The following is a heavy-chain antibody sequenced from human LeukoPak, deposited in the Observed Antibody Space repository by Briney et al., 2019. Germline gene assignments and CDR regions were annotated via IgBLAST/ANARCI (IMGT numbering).Heavy chain of an antibody. D-gene: IGHD6-13*01. V-gene: IGHV3-30*18. J-gene: IGHJ4*02. CDR2: ISYDGSSK. Sequence: PGGSLRLSCAASGFTFSYYGMHWVRQAPGKGLEWVAVISYDGSSKYYADSVKGRFTISRDNSKNTLYLQMNSLRAEDTVVYYCAKDGLAAAGWFDYWGQGTLVTVSS. CDR3: AKDGLAAAGWFDY. CDR1: GFTFSYYG.